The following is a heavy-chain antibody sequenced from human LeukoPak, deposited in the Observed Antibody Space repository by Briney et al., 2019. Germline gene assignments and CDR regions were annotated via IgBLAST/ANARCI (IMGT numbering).Heavy chain of an antibody. CDR1: GFTVSSNY. V-gene: IGHV3-53*01. D-gene: IGHD6-19*01. Sequence: GGPVRLSCAASGFTVSSNYMSWVRQAPGKGLEWVSVIYSGGSTYYADSVKGRFTISRDNSKNTLYLQMNSLRAEDTAVYYCARGGISVAVTMEAFDIWGQGTMVTVSS. CDR3: ARGGISVAVTMEAFDI. J-gene: IGHJ3*02. CDR2: IYSGGST.